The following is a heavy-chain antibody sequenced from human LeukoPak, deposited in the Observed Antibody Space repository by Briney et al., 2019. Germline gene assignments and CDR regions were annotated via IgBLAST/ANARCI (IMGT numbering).Heavy chain of an antibody. V-gene: IGHV3-33*06. J-gene: IGHJ4*02. D-gene: IGHD6-19*01. CDR1: GFTFSSYG. Sequence: GGSLRLSCAASGFTFSSYGMHWVRQAPGKGLERVAVIWYDGSNKYYADSVKGRFTISRDNSKNTLYLQMNSLRAEDTAVYYCAKDRRIRYSSGWSHFDYWGQGTLVTVSS. CDR2: IWYDGSNK. CDR3: AKDRRIRYSSGWSHFDY.